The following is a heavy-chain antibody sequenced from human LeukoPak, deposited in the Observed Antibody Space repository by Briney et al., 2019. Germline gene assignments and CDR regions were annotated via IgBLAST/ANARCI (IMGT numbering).Heavy chain of an antibody. D-gene: IGHD3-22*01. V-gene: IGHV3-15*01. J-gene: IGHJ4*02. CDR1: GFTFSNAW. CDR3: TTDVTYYYDSSGGGY. Sequence: GGSLRLSCAASGFTFSNAWMSWVRQAPGKGLEWVGRIKSKTDGGTTDYAAPVKGRFTISRDDSKNTLYLQMNSLKAEDTAVYYCTTDVTYYYDSSGGGYWGQGTLVTVSS. CDR2: IKSKTDGGTT.